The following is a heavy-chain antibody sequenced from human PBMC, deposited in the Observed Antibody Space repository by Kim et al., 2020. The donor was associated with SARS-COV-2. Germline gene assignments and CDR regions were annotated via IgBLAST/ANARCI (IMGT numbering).Heavy chain of an antibody. CDR2: IYTSGST. V-gene: IGHV4-61*02. Sequence: SETLSLTCTVSGGSISSGSYYWSWIRQPAGKGLEWIGRIYTSGSTNYNPSLKSRVTISVDTSKNQFSLKLSSVTAADTAVYYCARDLDIVATQLWGQGTLVTVSS. J-gene: IGHJ4*02. D-gene: IGHD5-12*01. CDR1: GGSISSGSYY. CDR3: ARDLDIVATQL.